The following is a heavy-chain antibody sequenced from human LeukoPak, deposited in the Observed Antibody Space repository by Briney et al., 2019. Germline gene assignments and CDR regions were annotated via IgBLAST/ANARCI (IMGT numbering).Heavy chain of an antibody. CDR3: ARRIKTFGSWFDP. CDR1: SGSISSGDYY. CDR2: IYYSGST. J-gene: IGHJ5*02. D-gene: IGHD3-3*01. V-gene: IGHV4-30-4*01. Sequence: SETLSLTCTVSSGSISSGDYYWSWIRRPPGEGLEWIGDIYYSGSTYYNPALKSRVTMAVDTSENQFSLKLNSVTAADTAVYYCARRIKTFGSWFDPWGQGTPVTVSS.